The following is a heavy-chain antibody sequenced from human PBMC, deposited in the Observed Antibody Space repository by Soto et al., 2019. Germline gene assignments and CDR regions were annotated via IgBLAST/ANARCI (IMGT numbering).Heavy chain of an antibody. CDR2: ISAYNGNT. J-gene: IGHJ5*02. V-gene: IGHV1-18*01. CDR1: GYTFTSYG. CDR3: ARVTFLWFGELSWFDP. D-gene: IGHD3-10*01. Sequence: GASVKVSCKASGYTFTSYGISWVRQAPGQGLEWMGWISAYNGNTNYAQKLQGRVTMTTDTSTSTAYMELRSLRSDDTAVYYCARVTFLWFGELSWFDPWGQGTLVTVSS.